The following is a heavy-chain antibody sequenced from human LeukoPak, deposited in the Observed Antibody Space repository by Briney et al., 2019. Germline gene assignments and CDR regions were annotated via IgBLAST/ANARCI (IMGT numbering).Heavy chain of an antibody. Sequence: GGSLRLSCAASGFTFSSYAMSWVRQAPGKGLEWVSAISGSGGSTYYADSVKGRFTISRDNSKNTLYLQMNSLRAEDTAVYYCAKGGCSSTSCYSGYWGQGTLVTVSS. D-gene: IGHD2-2*02. J-gene: IGHJ4*02. CDR1: GFTFSSYA. CDR3: AKGGCSSTSCYSGY. V-gene: IGHV3-23*01. CDR2: ISGSGGST.